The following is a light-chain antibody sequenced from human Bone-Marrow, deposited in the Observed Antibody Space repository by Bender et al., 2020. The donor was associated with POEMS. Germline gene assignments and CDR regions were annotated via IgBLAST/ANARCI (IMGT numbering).Light chain of an antibody. CDR1: QLGDKK. J-gene: IGLJ2*01. Sequence: SNELTQPPSVSVSPGQTASITCSGDQLGDKKVCWYQQRPGQSPVLVIYHDNERPSGIPERFSGSNSGNRATLTISGTQAMDEADYYCQAWDGIAVFGGGTRLTVL. V-gene: IGLV3-1*01. CDR3: QAWDGIAV. CDR2: HDN.